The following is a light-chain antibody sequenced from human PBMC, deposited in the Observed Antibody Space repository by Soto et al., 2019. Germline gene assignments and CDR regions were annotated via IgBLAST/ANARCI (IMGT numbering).Light chain of an antibody. CDR3: QQYSSYLYT. CDR2: DAS. J-gene: IGKJ2*01. CDR1: QSISSW. Sequence: DIQMTQSPSTLSAYVGDRVTITCRASQSISSWLAWYQQKPGKAPKLLIYDASTLESGVPSRFSGSGSGTEFTITISSLQPDDFATYYCQQYSSYLYTFGQGTKLEIK. V-gene: IGKV1-5*01.